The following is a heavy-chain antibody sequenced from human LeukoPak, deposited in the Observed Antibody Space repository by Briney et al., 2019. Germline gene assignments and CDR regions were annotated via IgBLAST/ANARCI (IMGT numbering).Heavy chain of an antibody. CDR3: GGSQVPAANIALDY. J-gene: IGHJ4*02. CDR1: GYTFTSYD. D-gene: IGHD2-2*01. V-gene: IGHV1-8*03. Sequence: ASVKVSCKASGYTFTSYDINWVRQATGQGLEWMGWMNPNSGNTGYAQKFLGRVTITRNTSISTAYMELSSLRSEDTAVYYCGGSQVPAANIALDYWGQGTLVTVSS. CDR2: MNPNSGNT.